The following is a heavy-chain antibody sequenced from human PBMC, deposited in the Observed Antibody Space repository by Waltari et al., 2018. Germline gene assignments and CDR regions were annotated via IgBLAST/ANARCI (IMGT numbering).Heavy chain of an antibody. D-gene: IGHD3-3*01. V-gene: IGHV3-23*01. CDR1: GFTFSSYA. Sequence: EVQLLESGGGLVQPGGSLRLSCAASGFTFSSYAMSWVRQAPGKGLEWVSGISGSGGSTYYADSVKGRFSIPRDNSKNTLYLQMNSLRAEDTAVYYCAKAARIYDFWSGYSSGMDVWGQGTTVTVSS. CDR3: AKAARIYDFWSGYSSGMDV. CDR2: ISGSGGST. J-gene: IGHJ6*02.